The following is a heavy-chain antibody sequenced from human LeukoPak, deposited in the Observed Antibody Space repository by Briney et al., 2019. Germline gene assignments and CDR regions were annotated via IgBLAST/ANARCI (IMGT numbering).Heavy chain of an antibody. V-gene: IGHV3-21*01. CDR2: ISSSSSYI. D-gene: IGHD2-2*01. J-gene: IGHJ6*02. CDR3: ARRYCSSTSCYAGYYYYGMDV. Sequence: GGSLRLSCAASGFTFSSYSMNWVRQAPGEGLEWVSSISSSSSYIYYADSVKGRFTISRDNAKNSLYLQMNSLRAEDTAVYYCARRYCSSTSCYAGYYYYGMDVWGQGTTVTVSS. CDR1: GFTFSSYS.